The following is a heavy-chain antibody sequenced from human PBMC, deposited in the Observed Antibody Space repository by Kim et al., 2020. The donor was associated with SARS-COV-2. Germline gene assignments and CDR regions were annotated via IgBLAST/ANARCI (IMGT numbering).Heavy chain of an antibody. Sequence: SVKGRFTISRDNSKNTLYLQMNSLRAEDTAVYYCARDTHSSSSRDNWFDPWGQGTLVTVSS. D-gene: IGHD6-6*01. V-gene: IGHV3-30*01. J-gene: IGHJ5*02. CDR3: ARDTHSSSSRDNWFDP.